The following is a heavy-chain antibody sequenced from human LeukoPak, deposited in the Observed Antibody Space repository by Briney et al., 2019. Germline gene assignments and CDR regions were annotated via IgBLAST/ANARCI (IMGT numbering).Heavy chain of an antibody. CDR3: TPVGVVVPASSDY. V-gene: IGHV3-15*01. CDR2: IKSKTDCGTT. D-gene: IGHD2-2*01. CDR1: GFTFSNAW. J-gene: IGHJ4*02. Sequence: GGSLRLSCVASGFTFSNAWMSWVRQAPGEGREWVGRIKSKTDCGTTDYAAPVTGRFTISRDDTKSTLYLQMNSLKTEDTAVYYCTPVGVVVPASSDYWGQASLVSVSS.